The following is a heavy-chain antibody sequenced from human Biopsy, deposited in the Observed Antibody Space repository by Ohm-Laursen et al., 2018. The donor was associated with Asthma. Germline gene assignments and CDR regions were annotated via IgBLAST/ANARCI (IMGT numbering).Heavy chain of an antibody. CDR1: GFTFDDYA. Sequence: SLRLSCTASGFTFDDYAMSWVRQAPGKGLEWVSTISGNSGITYYADSVKGRFTISRDDSQNTLYLHMDSLSAEDTAVYYCAKDRSGTWYGFDYWGQGTLVTVSS. V-gene: IGHV3-23*01. D-gene: IGHD6-13*01. CDR3: AKDRSGTWYGFDY. J-gene: IGHJ4*02. CDR2: ISGNSGIT.